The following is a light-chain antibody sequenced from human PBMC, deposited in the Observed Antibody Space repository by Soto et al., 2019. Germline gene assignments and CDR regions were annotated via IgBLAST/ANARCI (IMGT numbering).Light chain of an antibody. V-gene: IGLV2-11*01. J-gene: IGLJ1*01. CDR3: CSYAGSYYV. CDR2: DVS. Sequence: QSALTQPRSVSGSPGQSVTISCTGTSRDVGGYNYVSCYQQHPGKAPKRMIYDVSKRPSGVPDRFSGSKSGNTASLTISGLQAEDEAAYYCCSYAGSYYVFGTGTKLTVL. CDR1: SRDVGGYNY.